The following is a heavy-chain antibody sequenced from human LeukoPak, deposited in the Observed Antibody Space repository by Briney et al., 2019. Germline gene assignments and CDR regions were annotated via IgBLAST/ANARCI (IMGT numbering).Heavy chain of an antibody. J-gene: IGHJ4*02. CDR1: GFTFSSYS. V-gene: IGHV3-48*02. CDR3: ARGRLGTDFDY. D-gene: IGHD7-27*01. Sequence: PGGSLRLSCAASGFTFSSYSMSWVRQAPGKGLEWVSHITSSSSIYHADSVKGRFTISRDNAKNSLYLQMNSLRDEDTAVYYCARGRLGTDFDYWGQGTLVTVSS. CDR2: ITSSSSI.